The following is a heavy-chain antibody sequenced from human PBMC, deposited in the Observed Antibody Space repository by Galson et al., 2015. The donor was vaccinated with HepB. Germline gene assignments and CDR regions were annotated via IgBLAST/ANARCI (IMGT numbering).Heavy chain of an antibody. V-gene: IGHV1-18*01. Sequence: VKVSCKASGGTFSSYAISWVRQAPGQGLEWMGGISAYNGNTNYAQKLQGRVTMTTDTSTSTAYMELRSLRSDDTAVYYCASACGGDCYHFDYWGQGTLVTVSS. CDR3: ASACGGDCYHFDY. J-gene: IGHJ4*02. CDR1: GGTFSSYA. D-gene: IGHD2-21*02. CDR2: ISAYNGNT.